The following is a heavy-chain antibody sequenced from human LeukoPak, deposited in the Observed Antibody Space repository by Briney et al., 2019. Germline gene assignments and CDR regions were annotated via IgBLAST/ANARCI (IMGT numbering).Heavy chain of an antibody. CDR3: AKRGVVIRVFLVGFHKEAYYFDS. Sequence: GGSLRLSCAASGFTFSSYWMSWVRQAPGKGLEWVAGLSGSGGGTNYADSVQGRFTISRDNPKNTLYLQMNSLRAEDTAVYFCAKRGVVIRVFLVGFHKEAYYFDSRGQGALVTVSS. J-gene: IGHJ4*02. D-gene: IGHD3-10*01. CDR1: GFTFSSYW. CDR2: LSGSGGGT. V-gene: IGHV3-23*01.